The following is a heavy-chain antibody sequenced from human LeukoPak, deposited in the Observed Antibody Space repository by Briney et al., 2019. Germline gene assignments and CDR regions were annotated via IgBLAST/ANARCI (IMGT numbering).Heavy chain of an antibody. CDR2: IYTSGST. J-gene: IGHJ4*02. Sequence: SETLSLTCTVSGGSISRYYWSWIQQPAGKGLEWIGRIYTSGSTNYNPSLKSRVTMSVGTSKNQFSLKLSFVTAADTAVYYCARGGTSGWYPYYFDYWGQGTLVTVSS. CDR3: ARGGTSGWYPYYFDY. CDR1: GGSISRYY. V-gene: IGHV4-4*07. D-gene: IGHD6-19*01.